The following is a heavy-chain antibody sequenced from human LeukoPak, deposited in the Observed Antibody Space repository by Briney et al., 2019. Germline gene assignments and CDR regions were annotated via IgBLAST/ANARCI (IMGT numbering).Heavy chain of an antibody. D-gene: IGHD6-19*01. CDR1: GFTFSRYG. CDR3: AKERSGGWPFDY. Sequence: GGSLRLSCAASGFTFSRYGMHWVRQAPGKGLEWVAVIWYDETNKYHADSEKGRITIARDNYKNTLYLQMNSLRADDTAVYYCAKERSGGWPFDYWGQGTLVTVSS. CDR2: IWYDETNK. V-gene: IGHV3-33*06. J-gene: IGHJ4*02.